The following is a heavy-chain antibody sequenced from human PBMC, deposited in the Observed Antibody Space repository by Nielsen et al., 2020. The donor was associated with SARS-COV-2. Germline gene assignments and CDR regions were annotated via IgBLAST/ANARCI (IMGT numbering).Heavy chain of an antibody. CDR2: MNPNSGNT. CDR1: GGTFSSYA. CDR3: ARGSEYSYGDYYYYGMDV. V-gene: IGHV1-8*02. Sequence: ASVKVSCKASGGTFSSYAISWVRQATGQGLEWMGWMNPNSGNTGYAQKFQGRVTMTRNTSINTAYMELSSLRSEDTAVYYCARGSEYSYGDYYYYGMDVWGQGTTVTVSS. J-gene: IGHJ6*02. D-gene: IGHD5-18*01.